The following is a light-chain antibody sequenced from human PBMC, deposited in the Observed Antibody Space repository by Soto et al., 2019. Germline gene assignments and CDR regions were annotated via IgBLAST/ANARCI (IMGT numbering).Light chain of an antibody. V-gene: IGKV1D-16*01. J-gene: IGKJ5*01. Sequence: IQMSQSPSSLSASVGDRVPITCRTSQGISSWLAWCQQKPEKAPKSLVYAASNLQSGVPSRFSGSGSGTDFTLTISSLQPEDFATYYCQQYNSYPPTFGQGTRLEIK. CDR1: QGISSW. CDR3: QQYNSYPPT. CDR2: AAS.